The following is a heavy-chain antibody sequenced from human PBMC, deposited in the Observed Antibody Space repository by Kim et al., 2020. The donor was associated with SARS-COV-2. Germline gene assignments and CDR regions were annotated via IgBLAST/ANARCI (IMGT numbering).Heavy chain of an antibody. CDR3: AGLWFRELFPGYYYMDV. CDR1: GGTFSTYA. CDR2: IIPIFGTA. J-gene: IGHJ6*03. Sequence: SVKVSCKASGGTFSTYAISWVRQAPGQGLEWMGGIIPIFGTANYAQKFQGRVTITADGSTSTAYMELSSLRSEDTAVYYCAGLWFRELFPGYYYMDVWG. D-gene: IGHD3-10*01. V-gene: IGHV1-69*13.